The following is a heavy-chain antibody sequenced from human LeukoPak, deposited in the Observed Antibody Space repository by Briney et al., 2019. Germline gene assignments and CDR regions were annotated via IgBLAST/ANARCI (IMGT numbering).Heavy chain of an antibody. CDR1: GGSISSYY. V-gene: IGHV4-59*08. Sequence: SETLSLTCTVSGGSISSYYWSWIRQPPGKGLEWIGYIYYSGSTNYNPSLKSRVTISLDTSKNQFFLKLSSVTAADTAVYYCARRYDSSLYYYYYYMDVWGKGTTVTVSS. J-gene: IGHJ6*03. CDR3: ARRYDSSLYYYYYYMDV. CDR2: IYYSGST. D-gene: IGHD3-22*01.